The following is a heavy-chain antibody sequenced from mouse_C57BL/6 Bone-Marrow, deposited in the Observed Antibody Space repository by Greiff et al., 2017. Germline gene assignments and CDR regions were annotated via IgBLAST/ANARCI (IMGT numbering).Heavy chain of an antibody. CDR1: GYTFTSYW. D-gene: IGHD1-1*01. V-gene: IGHV1-59*01. CDR2: IDPSDSYT. J-gene: IGHJ2*01. Sequence: QVQLQQPGAELVRPGTSVKLSCKASGYTFTSYWMHWVQQRPGQGLEWIAVIDPSDSYTRYHQQFTGKGTMTVDTSTSTAYMQLSRLTSEDSAVYYCARAISTVVAVDYWGQGTTLTVSA. CDR3: ARAISTVVAVDY.